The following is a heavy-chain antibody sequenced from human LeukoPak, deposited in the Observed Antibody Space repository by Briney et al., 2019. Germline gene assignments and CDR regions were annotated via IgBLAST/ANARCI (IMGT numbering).Heavy chain of an antibody. D-gene: IGHD3-9*01. J-gene: IGHJ3*02. CDR2: IYHSGST. Sequence: SETLSLTCTVFGYSISSGYYWGWIRQPPGKGLEWIGSIYHSGSTYYNPSLKSRVTISVDTSKNQFSLKLSSVTAADTAVYYCASSLYDILTGQTPGAFDIWGQGTMVTVSS. V-gene: IGHV4-38-2*02. CDR1: GYSISSGYY. CDR3: ASSLYDILTGQTPGAFDI.